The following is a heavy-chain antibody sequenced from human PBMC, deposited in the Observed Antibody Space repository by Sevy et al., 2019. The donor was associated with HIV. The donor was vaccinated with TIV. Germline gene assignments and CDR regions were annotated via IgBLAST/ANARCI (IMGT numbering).Heavy chain of an antibody. Sequence: GGSLRLSRAASGFTFSSYWMSWVRQAPGKGLEWVAHIKRDGTEKYYVDSVKGRFTISRDNAKNSLYLQMNSLRAEDTAVYYCARDCSSSSCLWGMDVWGQGTTVTVSS. V-gene: IGHV3-7*03. CDR1: GFTFSSYW. J-gene: IGHJ6*02. D-gene: IGHD2-2*01. CDR2: IKRDGTEK. CDR3: ARDCSSSSCLWGMDV.